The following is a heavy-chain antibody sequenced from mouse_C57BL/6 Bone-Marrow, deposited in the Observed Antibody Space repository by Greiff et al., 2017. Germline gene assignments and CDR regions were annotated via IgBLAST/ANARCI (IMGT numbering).Heavy chain of an antibody. J-gene: IGHJ3*01. CDR1: GYTFTSSW. Sequence: QVQLQQSGAELAKPGASVKLSCKASGYTFTSSWMHWVKQRPGQGLEWIGYINPSSGYTKYNQKFKDKATLTADKSSSTAYMQRSSLTYEDSAVYYCARGGYYGSSYTTWFAYWGQGTLVTVSA. CDR2: INPSSGYT. CDR3: ARGGYYGSSYTTWFAY. D-gene: IGHD1-1*01. V-gene: IGHV1-7*01.